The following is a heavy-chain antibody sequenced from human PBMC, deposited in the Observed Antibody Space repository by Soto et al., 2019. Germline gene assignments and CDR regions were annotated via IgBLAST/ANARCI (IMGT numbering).Heavy chain of an antibody. J-gene: IGHJ4*02. Sequence: QITLKESGPTQVKPTQTLTLTCTFSGFSLNTVGVSVGWIRQPPGKALEWLALIYWDDDKYYRPSLKSRLTITQDPSKNPVVPTVTHMDPVDTATYYFAHRLASPYYHPGRGSRFDYWGQGTLVTLSS. CDR3: AHRLASPYYHPGRGSRFDY. CDR1: GFSLNTVGVS. CDR2: IYWDDDK. D-gene: IGHD3-22*01. V-gene: IGHV2-5*02.